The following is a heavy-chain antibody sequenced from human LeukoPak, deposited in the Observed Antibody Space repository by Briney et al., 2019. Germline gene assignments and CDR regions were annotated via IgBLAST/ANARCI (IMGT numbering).Heavy chain of an antibody. V-gene: IGHV4-59*11. CDR1: GGSISSHY. Sequence: PSETLSLTCTVSGGSISSHYWSWIRQPPGKGLEWIGYIYYSGSTNYNPSLKSRVTISVDTSKNQFSLKLSSVTAADTAVYYCARDHVAARTFDYWGQGTLVTVSS. D-gene: IGHD6-6*01. CDR3: ARDHVAARTFDY. CDR2: IYYSGST. J-gene: IGHJ4*02.